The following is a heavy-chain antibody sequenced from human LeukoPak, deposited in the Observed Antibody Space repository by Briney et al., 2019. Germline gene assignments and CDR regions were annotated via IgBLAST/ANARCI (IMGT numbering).Heavy chain of an antibody. D-gene: IGHD6-13*01. CDR2: IKQDGSEK. V-gene: IGHV3-7*03. Sequence: GGSLRLSCAASGFTFSSYWMSWVRQAPGKGLEWVANIKQDGSEKYYVDSVKGRFTISRDNAKNSLYLQMNSLRAEDTALYYCAKDTSTGQQLAYFDYWGQGTLVTVSS. CDR3: AKDTSTGQQLAYFDY. J-gene: IGHJ4*02. CDR1: GFTFSSYW.